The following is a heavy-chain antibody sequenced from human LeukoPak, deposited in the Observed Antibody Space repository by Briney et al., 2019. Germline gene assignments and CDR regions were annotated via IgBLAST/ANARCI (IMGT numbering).Heavy chain of an antibody. CDR3: ATGRSIRYFDY. J-gene: IGHJ4*02. V-gene: IGHV4-59*08. Sequence: SETLSLTCTVSGVSIFSYYWNWIRQPPGQGLEWIGYIHYSGTTNYNPSLKSRVSISIDTSKSQFSLKLTSATAADTAIYYCATGRSIRYFDYWGQGTLLSVSS. CDR2: IHYSGTT. D-gene: IGHD3-9*01. CDR1: GVSIFSYY.